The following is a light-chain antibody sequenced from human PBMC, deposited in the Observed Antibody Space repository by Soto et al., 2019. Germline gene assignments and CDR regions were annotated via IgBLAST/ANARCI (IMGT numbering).Light chain of an antibody. CDR3: QQFGT. CDR2: AAS. CDR1: QTISFY. Sequence: IQMTQSPSSLSASIGDRVTITCRASQTISFYLNWYQQKPGKAPRLLIYAASSLQSGVPSRFSGGGSGAEFTLTVSSLQSEDFAVYYCQQFGTFGQGTKVDVK. J-gene: IGKJ1*01. V-gene: IGKV1-39*01.